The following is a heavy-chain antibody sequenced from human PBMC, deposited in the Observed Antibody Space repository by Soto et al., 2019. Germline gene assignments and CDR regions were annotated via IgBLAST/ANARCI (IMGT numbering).Heavy chain of an antibody. V-gene: IGHV4-30-4*01. J-gene: IGHJ5*02. CDR1: GGSISSGDYY. CDR3: ARAPGEGYNWFDP. Sequence: SETLSLTCTVSGGSISSGDYYWSWIRQPPGKGLEWIGYIYYSGSTYYNPSLKSRVTISVDTSKNQLSLKLSSVTAADTAVYYCARAPGEGYNWFDPCGQGTLVTVSS. D-gene: IGHD3-10*01. CDR2: IYYSGST.